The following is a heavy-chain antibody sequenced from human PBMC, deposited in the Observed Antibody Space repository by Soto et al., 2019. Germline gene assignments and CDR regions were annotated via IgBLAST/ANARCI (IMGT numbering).Heavy chain of an antibody. D-gene: IGHD3-10*01. J-gene: IGHJ6*02. V-gene: IGHV1-18*01. CDR1: GYSFTTYG. CDR2: ISSWNGDR. Sequence: QVQLVQSGVEVKKPGASVEVSCKASGYSFTTYGISWVRQAPGRGLEWMGWISSWNGDRIYAQKIQGRVTMTTDPSTTTAKMALRSPTPDDTPVYCCTRSTGVGAYGSATNGMALWGQGTTVTVSS. CDR3: TRSTGVGAYGSATNGMAL.